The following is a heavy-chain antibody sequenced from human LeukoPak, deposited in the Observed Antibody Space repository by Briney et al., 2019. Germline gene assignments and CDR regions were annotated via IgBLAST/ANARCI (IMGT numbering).Heavy chain of an antibody. J-gene: IGHJ4*02. CDR1: GGSISSGDYY. CDR3: AREEGGAAGKGFDY. CDR2: INHSGST. V-gene: IGHV4-30-2*01. D-gene: IGHD6-13*01. Sequence: SQTLSLTCIVSGGSISSGDYYWSWIRQPPGKGLEWIGYINHSGSTYYKPSLKSRVTISVDRSKNHFSLNLSYVTAADTAVYYCAREEGGAAGKGFDYWGQGTPVTVSS.